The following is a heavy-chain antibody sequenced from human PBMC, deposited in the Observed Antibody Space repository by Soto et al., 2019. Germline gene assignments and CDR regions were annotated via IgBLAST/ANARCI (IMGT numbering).Heavy chain of an antibody. CDR3: ATSVVAATRGYYYYGMDD. Sequence: SVQVSCKASGGTLSSYAISWVRQAPGLWLVWSEGVIPIFGTAHYAHKFPGRVTITADESASTAYMELSSRRSEDTAVYYCATSVVAATRGYYYYGMDDWGQGTTVTVSS. V-gene: IGHV1-69*13. CDR1: GGTLSSYA. J-gene: IGHJ6*02. CDR2: VIPIFGTA. D-gene: IGHD2-15*01.